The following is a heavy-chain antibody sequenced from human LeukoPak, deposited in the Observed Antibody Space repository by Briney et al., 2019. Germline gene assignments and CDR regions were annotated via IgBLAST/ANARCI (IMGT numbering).Heavy chain of an antibody. D-gene: IGHD4-23*01. V-gene: IGHV5-51*01. J-gene: IGHJ2*01. CDR2: IYPGDSDT. Sequence: GESLKISCKGSGYRFTSYWIGWVRPMPGKGLEWMGIIYPGDSDTRYSPSFQGQVTISADKSISTAYVQWSSLKASDTAMYYCARPATVVTPWYFDLWGRGTLVTVSS. CDR3: ARPATVVTPWYFDL. CDR1: GYRFTSYW.